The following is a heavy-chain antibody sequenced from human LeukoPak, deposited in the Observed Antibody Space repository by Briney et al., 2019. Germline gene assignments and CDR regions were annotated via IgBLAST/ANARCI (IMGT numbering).Heavy chain of an antibody. CDR3: AATVLGYCSSTSCYGGFDY. CDR1: GGSISSYY. V-gene: IGHV4-4*07. D-gene: IGHD2-2*01. J-gene: IGHJ4*02. CDR2: IYTSGST. Sequence: SETLSLTCTVSGGSISSYYWSWIRQPAGKGLEWIGRIYTSGSTNYNPSLKSRVTMSVDTSKNQFSLKLSSVTAADTAVYYCAATVLGYCSSTSCYGGFDYWGQGTLVTVSS.